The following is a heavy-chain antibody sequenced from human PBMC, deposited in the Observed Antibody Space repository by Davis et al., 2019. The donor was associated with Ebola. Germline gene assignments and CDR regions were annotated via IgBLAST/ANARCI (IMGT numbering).Heavy chain of an antibody. CDR2: IYYSGST. V-gene: IGHV4-61*01. CDR3: ARVSYRGGNDY. CDR1: GGSVSSTTYY. D-gene: IGHD2-21*01. Sequence: SETLSLTCTVSGGSVSSTTYYWSWIRQPPGKGLEWIGYIYYSGSTNYNPSLKSRVTISVDTSKNQFSLKLSSVTAADTAVYYCARVSYRGGNDYWGQGTLVTVSS. J-gene: IGHJ4*02.